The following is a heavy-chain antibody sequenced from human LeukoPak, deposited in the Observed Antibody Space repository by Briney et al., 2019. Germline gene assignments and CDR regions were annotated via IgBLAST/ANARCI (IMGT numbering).Heavy chain of an antibody. J-gene: IGHJ3*01. Sequence: SETLSLTCTVSGGSISSYYWSWIRQPAGKGLEWIGRIYTSGSTSYNPSLKSRVTISVDTSKNQFSLKLSSVTAADTAVYYCARDYFHDSSGYYFYPWGQGTMVTVSS. V-gene: IGHV4-4*07. D-gene: IGHD3-22*01. CDR2: IYTSGST. CDR3: ARDYFHDSSGYYFYP. CDR1: GGSISSYY.